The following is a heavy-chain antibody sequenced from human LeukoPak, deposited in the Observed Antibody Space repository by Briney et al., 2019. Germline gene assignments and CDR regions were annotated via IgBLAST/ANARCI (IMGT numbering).Heavy chain of an antibody. CDR1: GGTFSSYA. J-gene: IGHJ2*01. CDR2: MNPNSGNT. Sequence: ASVKVSCKASGGTFSSYAISWVRQATGQGLEWMGWMNPNSGNTGYAQKFQGRVTMTRDTSTSTVYMELSSLRSEDTAVYYCTRTVTLGNWYFDLWGRGTLVTVSS. V-gene: IGHV1-8*02. CDR3: TRTVTLGNWYFDL. D-gene: IGHD4-23*01.